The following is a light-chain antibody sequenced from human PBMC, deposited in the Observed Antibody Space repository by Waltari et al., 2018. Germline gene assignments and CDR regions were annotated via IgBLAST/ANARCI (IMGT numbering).Light chain of an antibody. J-gene: IGLJ2*01. V-gene: IGLV3-1*01. CDR3: QTWDTITAI. CDR2: QDT. CDR1: KLGDIY. Sequence: SFELIQPPSVAVSPGQTANITCSGDKLGDIYTYWYQQKPGQSPVAIMYQDTRRPSGSPERSSVANSGNTSTLTISETQPLDEAHYFCQTWDTITAIFGGGTRLTVL.